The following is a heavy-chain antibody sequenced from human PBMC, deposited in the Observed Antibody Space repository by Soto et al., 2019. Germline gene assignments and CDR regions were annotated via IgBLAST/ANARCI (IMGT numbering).Heavy chain of an antibody. V-gene: IGHV3-30*18. CDR3: AKDLDSSDQYYYYGMDV. Sequence: GGSLRLSCAASGFTFSSYGMHWVRQAPGKGLEWVAVISYDGSNKYYADSVKGRSTISRDNSKNTLYLQMNSLRAEDTAVYYCAKDLDSSDQYYYYGMDVWGQGTTVTVSS. D-gene: IGHD3-22*01. CDR1: GFTFSSYG. CDR2: ISYDGSNK. J-gene: IGHJ6*02.